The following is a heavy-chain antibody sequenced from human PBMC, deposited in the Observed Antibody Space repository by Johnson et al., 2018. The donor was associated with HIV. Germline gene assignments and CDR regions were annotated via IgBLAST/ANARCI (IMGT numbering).Heavy chain of an antibody. D-gene: IGHD5-18*01. V-gene: IGHV3-30*02. CDR3: AKGEAQEGWIQIRLYAFDF. Sequence: VHLVESGGGVVQPGGSLRLSCVASGFAFSSYGMHWVRQAPGKGLEWVSFIRYDGGNKSYGDSVKGRFTISRDNSKNTLYVQINSLRPEDSAVYYCAKGEAQEGWIQIRLYAFDFWGQGTLVTVSS. J-gene: IGHJ3*01. CDR2: IRYDGGNK. CDR1: GFAFSSYG.